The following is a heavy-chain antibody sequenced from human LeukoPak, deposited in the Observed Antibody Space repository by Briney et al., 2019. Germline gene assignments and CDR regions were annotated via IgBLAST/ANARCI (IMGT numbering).Heavy chain of an antibody. D-gene: IGHD2-2*03. CDR3: AKGRYLDIVVVPAASGAFDI. CDR2: ISWNSGSI. CDR1: GFTFDDYA. Sequence: PGGSLRLSCAASGFTFDDYAMHWVRQAPGKGLEWVSGISWNSGSIGYADSVKGRFTISRDNAKNSLYLQMNSLRAEDTALHYCAKGRYLDIVVVPAASGAFDIWGQGTMVTVSS. V-gene: IGHV3-9*01. J-gene: IGHJ3*02.